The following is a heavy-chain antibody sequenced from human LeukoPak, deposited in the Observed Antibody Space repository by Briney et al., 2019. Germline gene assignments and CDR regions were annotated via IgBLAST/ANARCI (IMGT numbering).Heavy chain of an antibody. CDR2: TSAYNGNT. J-gene: IGHJ5*02. D-gene: IGHD2-15*01. V-gene: IGHV1-18*01. CDR1: GYTFTSYG. CDR3: ARDLYGYCSGGSCSGRFDP. Sequence: ASVKVSCKASGYTFTSYGISWVRQAPGQGLEWMGWTSAYNGNTNYAQKLQGRVTMTTDTSTSTAYMELRSLGSDDTAVYYCARDLYGYCSGGSCSGRFDPWGQGTLVTVSS.